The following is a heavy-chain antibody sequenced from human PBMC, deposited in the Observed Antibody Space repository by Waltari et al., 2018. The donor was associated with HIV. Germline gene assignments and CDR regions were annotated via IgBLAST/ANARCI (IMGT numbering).Heavy chain of an antibody. D-gene: IGHD3-10*01. V-gene: IGHV1-69*08. J-gene: IGHJ5*01. Sequence: QVQLVQSGAEVKKPGSSVKVSCKASGGAFVSHTFNWVRQAPGQGLEWRGRAIPMFGTANYARKFQGRVTITADKSTTTAYMELNGLRIDDTAVYYCASARETMGVDFDSWGQGTLVTVS. CDR2: AIPMFGTA. CDR1: GGAFVSHT. CDR3: ASARETMGVDFDS.